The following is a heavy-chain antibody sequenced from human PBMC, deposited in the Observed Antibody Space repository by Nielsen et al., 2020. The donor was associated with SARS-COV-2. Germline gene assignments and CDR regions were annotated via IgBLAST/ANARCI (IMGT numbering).Heavy chain of an antibody. CDR3: ERGRPAYSYGQVDY. J-gene: IGHJ4*02. D-gene: IGHD5-18*01. Sequence: GESLKISCAASGFTFSSYEMNWVRQAPGKGLEWVSYISSSGSTIYYADSVKGRFTISRDNAKNSLYLQMNSLRAEDTAVYYGERGRPAYSYGQVDYWGQGTLGTVSS. CDR2: ISSSGSTI. V-gene: IGHV3-48*03. CDR1: GFTFSSYE.